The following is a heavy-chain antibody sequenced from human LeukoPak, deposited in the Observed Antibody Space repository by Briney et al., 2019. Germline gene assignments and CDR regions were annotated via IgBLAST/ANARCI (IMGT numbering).Heavy chain of an antibody. CDR3: ARVPEDDYGDYVGWFDP. CDR1: GDSVSGYY. CDR2: IYHSGST. J-gene: IGHJ5*02. Sequence: PSETLSLTCIVSGDSVSGYYWNWIRQPPGKGLEWIGEIYHSGSTNYNPSLKSRVTISVDKSKNQFSLKLSSVTAADTAVYYCARVPEDDYGDYVGWFDPWGQGTLVTVSS. V-gene: IGHV4-34*01. D-gene: IGHD4-17*01.